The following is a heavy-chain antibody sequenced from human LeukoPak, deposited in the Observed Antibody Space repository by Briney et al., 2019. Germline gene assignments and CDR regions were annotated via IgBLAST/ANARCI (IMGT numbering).Heavy chain of an antibody. CDR1: GFTFSSYS. V-gene: IGHV3-7*01. J-gene: IGHJ4*02. CDR2: INQDGRET. D-gene: IGHD6-19*01. Sequence: GGSLRLSCAPSGFTFSSYSMNWVRQAPGKGLEWVANINQDGRETNYVDSVKGRFSISRDNDRKSLDMHMNSLRAEDTAVYYCAREQWLPYFDNWGQGTLVTVSS. CDR3: AREQWLPYFDN.